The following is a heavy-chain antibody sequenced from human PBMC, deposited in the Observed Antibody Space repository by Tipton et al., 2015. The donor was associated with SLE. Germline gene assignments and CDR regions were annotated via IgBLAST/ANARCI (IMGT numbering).Heavy chain of an antibody. D-gene: IGHD2-21*01. CDR1: GFTFSTYG. J-gene: IGHJ4*02. CDR3: TRGGMTSVVLITN. CDR2: ISYDGGKK. Sequence: SGFTFSTYGMHWVRQTPGKGLEWLAYISYDGGKKVYADSAKGRFTISRDNSKNTLYLQMNGLTTEDTSVYSCTRGGMTSVVLITNWGRGTLVTVSS. V-gene: IGHV3-30*19.